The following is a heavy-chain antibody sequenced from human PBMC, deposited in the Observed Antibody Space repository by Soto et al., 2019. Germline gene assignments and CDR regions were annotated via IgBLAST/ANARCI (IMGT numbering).Heavy chain of an antibody. CDR1: GFTFRSYA. CDR3: VKGWELLTYFDC. CDR2: ISSNGGST. J-gene: IGHJ4*02. Sequence: GGSRRLSCSASGFTFRSYAMHWVRQAPGEGLEYVSGISSNGGSTYYADSVRGRFTISRDNYKNTLNLQMSSLRAEDTAVYYCVKGWELLTYFDCWGQGTQVTVSS. D-gene: IGHD1-26*01. V-gene: IGHV3-64D*06.